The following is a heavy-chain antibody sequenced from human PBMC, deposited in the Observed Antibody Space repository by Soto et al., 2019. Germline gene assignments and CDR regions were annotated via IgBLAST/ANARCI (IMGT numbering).Heavy chain of an antibody. Sequence: GSLRLSCAASGFTFSSYSMNWVRQAPGKGLEWVSYISSSSSTIYYADSVKGRFTISRDNAKNSLYLQMNSLRAEDTAVYYCARDQHQLLLPVPHNDYWGQGTLVTVSS. J-gene: IGHJ4*02. CDR3: ARDQHQLLLPVPHNDY. CDR2: ISSSSSTI. D-gene: IGHD2-15*01. V-gene: IGHV3-48*01. CDR1: GFTFSSYS.